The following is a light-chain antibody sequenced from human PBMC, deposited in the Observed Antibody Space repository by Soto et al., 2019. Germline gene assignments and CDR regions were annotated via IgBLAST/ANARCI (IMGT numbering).Light chain of an antibody. J-gene: IGLJ1*01. CDR2: DVS. Sequence: QSVLTQPASVSGSPGQSITISCTGTSSDVGGYNYVSWYQQRPGKAPKLMIYDVSNRPSGVSNRFSGSKSGNTASLTISGLQAEDEADYYCNSYTSIRTYVFVTGTKVTVL. V-gene: IGLV2-14*01. CDR3: NSYTSIRTYV. CDR1: SSDVGGYNY.